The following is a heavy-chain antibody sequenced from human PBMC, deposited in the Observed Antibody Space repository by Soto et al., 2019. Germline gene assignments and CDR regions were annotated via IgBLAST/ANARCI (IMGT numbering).Heavy chain of an antibody. J-gene: IGHJ3*02. D-gene: IGHD4-17*01. CDR3: AREGGYGDYEVDAFEI. Sequence: AASVKVSCKASGYTFTSYGISWVRQAPGQGLEWMGWISAYNGNTNYAQKLQGRVTMTTDTSTSIAYMELRSLRSDDTAVYYCAREGGYGDYEVDAFEIWGQGTMVTVSS. CDR1: GYTFTSYG. CDR2: ISAYNGNT. V-gene: IGHV1-18*01.